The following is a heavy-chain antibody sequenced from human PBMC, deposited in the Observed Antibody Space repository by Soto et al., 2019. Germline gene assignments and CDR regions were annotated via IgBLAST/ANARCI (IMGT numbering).Heavy chain of an antibody. CDR3: AILRTTVTTWVDY. V-gene: IGHV1-8*01. Sequence: QVQLVQSGAEVKKPGASVKVSCKASGYTFTSYDINWVRQATGQGLEWMGWMNPNSGNTGYAQKFQGRVTMTRNTSIRTAYMELSSLRSEDTAVYYCAILRTTVTTWVDYWGQGTLVTVSS. CDR1: GYTFTSYD. CDR2: MNPNSGNT. J-gene: IGHJ4*02. D-gene: IGHD4-17*01.